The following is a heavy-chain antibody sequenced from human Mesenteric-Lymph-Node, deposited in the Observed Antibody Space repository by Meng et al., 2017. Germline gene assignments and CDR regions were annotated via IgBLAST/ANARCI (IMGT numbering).Heavy chain of an antibody. D-gene: IGHD6-13*01. V-gene: IGHV3-23*01. CDR2: ISGSGGST. CDR3: AKSTSSSWPEYFQH. Sequence: GESLKISCAASGFTFSSYAMSWVRQAPGKGLEWVSAISGSGGSTYYADSVKGRFTISRDNSKNTLYLQMNSLRAEDTAVYYCAKSTSSSWPEYFQHWGQGTLVTVSS. J-gene: IGHJ1*01. CDR1: GFTFSSYA.